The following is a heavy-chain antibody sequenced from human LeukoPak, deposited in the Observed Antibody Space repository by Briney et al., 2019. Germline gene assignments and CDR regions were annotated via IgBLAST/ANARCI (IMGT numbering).Heavy chain of an antibody. CDR1: GFTFSNYA. V-gene: IGHV3-23*01. J-gene: IGHJ4*02. CDR3: AKGSYGSPPRVDY. Sequence: GGSLRLSCAASGFTFSNYAMSWVRQAPGKGLEWVSAISGTGYNTYYADSVKGRFTISRDNFKNTVYLQINTLRAEDTAVYYCAKGSYGSPPRVDYWGQGTLVTVSS. CDR2: ISGTGYNT. D-gene: IGHD6-13*01.